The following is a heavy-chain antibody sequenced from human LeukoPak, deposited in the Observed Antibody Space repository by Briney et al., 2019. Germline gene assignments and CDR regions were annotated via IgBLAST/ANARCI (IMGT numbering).Heavy chain of an antibody. V-gene: IGHV3-23*01. CDR3: AKEWFGELSRNWFDP. D-gene: IGHD3-10*01. CDR1: GFTFSSYA. J-gene: IGHJ5*02. Sequence: GGSLRLSCAASGFTFSSYAMSWVRQAPGKGLEWVSAISGSGGSTYYADSVKGRFTISRDSSKNTLYLQMNSLRAEDTAVYYCAKEWFGELSRNWFDPWGQGTLVPVSS. CDR2: ISGSGGST.